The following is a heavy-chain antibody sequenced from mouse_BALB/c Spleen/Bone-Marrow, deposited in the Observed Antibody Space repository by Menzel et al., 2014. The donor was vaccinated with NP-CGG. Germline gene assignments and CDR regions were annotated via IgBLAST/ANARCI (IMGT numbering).Heavy chain of an antibody. J-gene: IGHJ1*01. D-gene: IGHD1-1*01. CDR2: ILPGSGST. CDR3: AREDGLWYFDV. Sequence: VQLQQSGAEPMKPGASVKISCKATGYTFSSYWIEWVKQRPGHGLEWIGEILPGSGSTNYNEKFKGKATFTADTSSNTAYMQLSSLTSEDSAVYYCAREDGLWYFDVWGAGTTVTVSS. V-gene: IGHV1-9*01. CDR1: GYTFSSYW.